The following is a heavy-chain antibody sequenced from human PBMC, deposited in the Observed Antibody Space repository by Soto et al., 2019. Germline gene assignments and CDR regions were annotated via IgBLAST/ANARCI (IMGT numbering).Heavy chain of an antibody. CDR2: IKQDASEK. J-gene: IGHJ5*02. CDR1: GFIFSNYW. V-gene: IGHV3-7*01. Sequence: PGGSLRLSCEASGFIFSNYWMSWVRQTPGKGLEWVANIKQDASEKYYVDSVKGRFTISRDNAKNSLSLQMNSLRADDTAVYYCARDRSLASWGQGTLVTVSS. CDR3: ARDRSLAS.